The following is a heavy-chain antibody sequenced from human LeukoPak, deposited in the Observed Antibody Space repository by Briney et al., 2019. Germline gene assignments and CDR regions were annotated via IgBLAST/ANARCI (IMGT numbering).Heavy chain of an antibody. CDR3: ARDPWTYCSSTSCQPRAFDI. D-gene: IGHD2-2*01. CDR2: INQDGTTK. Sequence: PGGSLRLSCTASGFTFSSYWMNWVRQAPGTGLEWVANINQDGTTKYYLDSVKGRFTISRDNAKNSLYLQMNSLRAEDTAVYYCARDPWTYCSSTSCQPRAFDIWGQGTMVTVSS. J-gene: IGHJ3*02. CDR1: GFTFSSYW. V-gene: IGHV3-7*01.